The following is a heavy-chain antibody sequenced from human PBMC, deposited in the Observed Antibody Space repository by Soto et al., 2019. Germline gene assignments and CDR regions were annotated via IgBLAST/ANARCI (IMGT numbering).Heavy chain of an antibody. Sequence: EVQLLESGGGLVQPGGSLRLSCAASGFTFSSYAMSWVRQAPGKGLEWVSSITGSAGSTYYADSVKGRFTISRDNSKNTLYLQMNSLRAEDTAVYYCAKDRNRRLRFDLGYRGQGTLVTVSS. CDR2: ITGSAGST. CDR1: GFTFSSYA. CDR3: AKDRNRRLRFDLGY. J-gene: IGHJ4*02. D-gene: IGHD5-12*01. V-gene: IGHV3-23*01.